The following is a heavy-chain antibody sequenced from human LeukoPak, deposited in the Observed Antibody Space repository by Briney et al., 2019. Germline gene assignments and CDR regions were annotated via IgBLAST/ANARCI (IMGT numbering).Heavy chain of an antibody. Sequence: GASVKVSCKASGYTFTGYYMHWVRQAPGQGLEWMGWINPNSGGTNYAQKFQGRVTMTRDTSISTAYMELGRLRSDDTAVYYCARDHNYYYYYMDVWGKGTTVTVSS. CDR1: GYTFTGYY. CDR3: ARDHNYYYYYMDV. V-gene: IGHV1-2*02. J-gene: IGHJ6*03. CDR2: INPNSGGT.